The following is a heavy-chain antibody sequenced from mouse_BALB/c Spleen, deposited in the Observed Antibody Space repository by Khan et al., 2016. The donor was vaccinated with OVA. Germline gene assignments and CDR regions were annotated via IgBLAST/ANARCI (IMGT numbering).Heavy chain of an antibody. CDR2: ISYSGST. D-gene: IGHD2-3*01. V-gene: IGHV3-2*02. Sequence: EVQLQESGPGLVKPSQSLSLTCTVTGYSITSDYAWNWIRQFPGNKLEWMGYISYSGSTSYNQSLKSRISITRDTSTNQFFLQLNSVTTEDTATCYCARDGRGYAMDYWGQGTSVTVSS. J-gene: IGHJ4*01. CDR1: GYSITSDYA. CDR3: ARDGRGYAMDY.